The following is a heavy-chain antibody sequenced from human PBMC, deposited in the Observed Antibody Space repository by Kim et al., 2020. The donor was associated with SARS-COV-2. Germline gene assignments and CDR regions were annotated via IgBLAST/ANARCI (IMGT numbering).Heavy chain of an antibody. CDR1: GVSISSDY. J-gene: IGHJ4*02. CDR2: IYTSGST. CDR3: ASTLGY. Sequence: SETLSLTCTVSGVSISSDYWSWIRQPAGKGLEWIGRIYTSGSTNYNPSLKSRVSMSVDMSKNPFSLKLSSVTAADTAVYYCASTLGYWGQGTLVTVSS. V-gene: IGHV4-4*07.